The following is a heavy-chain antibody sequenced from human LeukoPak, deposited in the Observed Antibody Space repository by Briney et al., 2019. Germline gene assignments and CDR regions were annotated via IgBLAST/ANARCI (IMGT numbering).Heavy chain of an antibody. CDR3: ARDSGMYSSGWYSPRFDY. V-gene: IGHV1-2*02. Sequence: ASVKVSCKASGYTFTGYYMHRVRQAPGQGLEWMGWINPNSGGTNYAQKFQGRVTMTRDTSISTAYMELSRLRSDDTAVYYCARDSGMYSSGWYSPRFDYWGQGTLVTVSS. CDR1: GYTFTGYY. CDR2: INPNSGGT. J-gene: IGHJ4*02. D-gene: IGHD6-19*01.